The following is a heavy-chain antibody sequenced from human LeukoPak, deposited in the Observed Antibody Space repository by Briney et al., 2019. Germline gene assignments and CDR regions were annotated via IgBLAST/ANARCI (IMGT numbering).Heavy chain of an antibody. CDR1: GGSISSYY. CDR2: IYYSGST. V-gene: IGHV4-59*01. Sequence: PSETLSLTCTVSGGSISSYYWSWIRQPPGKGLEWIGYIYYSGSTNYNPSLKSRVTISVDTSKNQFSLKLSSVTAADTAVYYCASHYYDSSGRDYWGQGTQVTVSS. CDR3: ASHYYDSSGRDY. D-gene: IGHD3-22*01. J-gene: IGHJ4*02.